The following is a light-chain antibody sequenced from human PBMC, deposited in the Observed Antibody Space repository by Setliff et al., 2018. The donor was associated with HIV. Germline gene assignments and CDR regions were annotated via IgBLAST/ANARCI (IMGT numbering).Light chain of an antibody. J-gene: IGLJ1*01. V-gene: IGLV2-14*01. CDR3: SSYGNSPYV. CDR1: NSDIGGEDF. CDR2: EVN. Sequence: QSALTQPASVAGSPGQSITISCSGINSDIGGEDFVSWYQQHPGKAPQLIIFEVNSRPSGVSDRFSGSRSGNTASLTISGLQAEDEADYYCSSYGNSPYVFGTGTKVTVL.